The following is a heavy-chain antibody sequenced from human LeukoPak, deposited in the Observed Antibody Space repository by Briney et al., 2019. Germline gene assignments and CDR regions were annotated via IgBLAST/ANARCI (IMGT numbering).Heavy chain of an antibody. CDR3: ARKGNYYDSGGYRVGYFDY. CDR1: GYSISSGYY. V-gene: IGHV4-38-2*01. D-gene: IGHD3-22*01. J-gene: IGHJ4*02. Sequence: TSETLSLTCAVSGYSISSGYYWGWIRLPPGKGLEWIGSIYHSGSTYYNPSLKSRVTISVDTSKNQFSLKLSSVTAADTAVYYCARKGNYYDSGGYRVGYFDYWGQGTLVTVSS. CDR2: IYHSGST.